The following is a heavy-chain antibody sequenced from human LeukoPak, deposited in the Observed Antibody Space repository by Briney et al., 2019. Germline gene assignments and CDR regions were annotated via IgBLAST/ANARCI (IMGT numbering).Heavy chain of an antibody. V-gene: IGHV1-3*01. CDR2: INAGNGNT. CDR3: AREDSSGYYYVTPGGVDY. Sequence: ASVKVSCKASGYTFTSYAMHWVRQAPGQRLEWMGWINAGNGNTKYSQKFQGRVTITRDTSASTAYMELSSLRSEDTAVYYCAREDSSGYYYVTPGGVDYWGQGTLVTVSS. D-gene: IGHD3-22*01. J-gene: IGHJ4*02. CDR1: GYTFTSYA.